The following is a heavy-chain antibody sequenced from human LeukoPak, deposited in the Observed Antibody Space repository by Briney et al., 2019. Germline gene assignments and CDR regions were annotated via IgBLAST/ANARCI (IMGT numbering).Heavy chain of an antibody. V-gene: IGHV5-51*01. CDR3: ARRAAYYYDSSGYYLRVEDAFDI. CDR2: IYPGDSDP. CDR1: GYSFTSYW. Sequence: GESLKISCKGSGYSFTSYWIGWVRQMPGKGLEWIGIIYPGDSDPRYSPSFQGQVTISADKSISTAYLQWSSLKASDTAMYYCARRAAYYYDSSGYYLRVEDAFDIWGQGTMVTVSS. D-gene: IGHD3-22*01. J-gene: IGHJ3*02.